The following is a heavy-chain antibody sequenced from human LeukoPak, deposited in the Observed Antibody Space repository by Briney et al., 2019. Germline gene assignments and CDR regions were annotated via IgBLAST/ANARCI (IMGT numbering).Heavy chain of an antibody. CDR3: ARNHGDYVGNYFDY. J-gene: IGHJ4*02. D-gene: IGHD4-17*01. V-gene: IGHV4-39*01. Sequence: PSETLSLTCTVSGGSFSSSSYYWGWIRQPPGKGLEWIGSLYYTGSTYYNPSLKSRVTISVDTSKNQFSLKLSSVTAADTAVYYCARNHGDYVGNYFDYWGQGTLVTVSS. CDR2: LYYTGST. CDR1: GGSFSSSSYY.